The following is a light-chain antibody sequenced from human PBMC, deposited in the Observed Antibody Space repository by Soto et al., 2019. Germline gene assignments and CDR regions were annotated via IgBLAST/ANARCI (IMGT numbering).Light chain of an antibody. CDR1: QAIDSW. CDR3: QQTLSFPPT. V-gene: IGKV1-12*01. CDR2: TGS. Sequence: DIQMTQSASAVSASVVDRVAITFRASQAIDSWLAWYQQKPGEAPKLLIFTGSLLHSGVPPRFSGSGSGTDFTLTISSLQPEDFATYYCQQTLSFPPTFGQGTKVDIK. J-gene: IGKJ1*01.